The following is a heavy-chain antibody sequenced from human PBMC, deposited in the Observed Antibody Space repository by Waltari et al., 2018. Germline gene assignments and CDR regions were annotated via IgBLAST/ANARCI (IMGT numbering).Heavy chain of an antibody. CDR1: GYTFTNYW. CDR2: IYPGDSDT. J-gene: IGHJ3*01. V-gene: IGHV5-51*01. CDR3: ARQIGYDTSGERKDAFDV. Sequence: EVQVVQSGAEMKKPGESLTISCKGSGYTFTNYWIGWVRQMPGKGLEWMGLIYPGDSDTRYSPSFQGQVTISADKSINTAYLEWSALKASDTAMYYCARQIGYDTSGERKDAFDVWGQGTMVIVSS. D-gene: IGHD3-22*01.